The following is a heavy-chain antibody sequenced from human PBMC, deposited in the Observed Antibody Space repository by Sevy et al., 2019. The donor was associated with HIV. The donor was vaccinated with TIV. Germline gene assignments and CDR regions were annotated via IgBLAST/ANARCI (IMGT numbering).Heavy chain of an antibody. CDR3: ARGQGLDY. Sequence: GGSVRLSCAASGFIFSSYGMHWVRQAPGKGLDWVAFIRYDGNEKYFADSVRGRFTISRDNSKNTLYLQMNKLRSEDTAVYYCARGQGLDYWGQGTLVTVSS. CDR1: GFIFSSYG. CDR2: IRYDGNEK. V-gene: IGHV3-30*02. J-gene: IGHJ4*02.